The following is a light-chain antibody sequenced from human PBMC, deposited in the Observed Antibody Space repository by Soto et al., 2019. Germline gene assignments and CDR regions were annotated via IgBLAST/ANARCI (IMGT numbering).Light chain of an antibody. CDR2: AAS. J-gene: IGKJ2*01. CDR3: QQRNSYPRT. Sequence: DIQLTQSPSFLSASVGDRVTITCRASQGISSYLAWYQQNPGKAPKLLIYAASTLQSGVPSRFSGSGSGTEFTLTISSLQPEDLATYYCQQRNSYPRTFGQGTKLEIK. V-gene: IGKV1-9*01. CDR1: QGISSY.